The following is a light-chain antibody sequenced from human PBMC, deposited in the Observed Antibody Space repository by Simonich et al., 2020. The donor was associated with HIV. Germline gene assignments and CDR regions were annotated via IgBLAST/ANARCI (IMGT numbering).Light chain of an antibody. J-gene: IGLJ2*01. CDR1: SSDVGSYNL. Sequence: QSALTQPASVSGSPGQSITISCTGTSSDVGSYNLVSCYQQHPGKAPKLLFYEGTKRPSGVSNRFSGSKSGNTASLTISGLQSDDEADYYCCSYAGSSTFVVFGGGTKLTVV. CDR3: CSYAGSSTFVV. CDR2: EGT. V-gene: IGLV2-23*01.